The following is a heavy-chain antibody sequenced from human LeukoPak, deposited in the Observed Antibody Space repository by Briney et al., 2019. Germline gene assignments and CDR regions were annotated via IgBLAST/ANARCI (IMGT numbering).Heavy chain of an antibody. D-gene: IGHD3-22*01. V-gene: IGHV3-53*01. Sequence: GGSLRLSCAASGFTVSSNYMSWVRQAPGKGLEWVSVIYSGGSTYYADSVKGRFTISRDNSKNTLYLQMNSLRAEDTAVYYCAKDGDYYDSSGYFDYWGQGILVTVSS. J-gene: IGHJ4*02. CDR3: AKDGDYYDSSGYFDY. CDR2: IYSGGST. CDR1: GFTVSSNY.